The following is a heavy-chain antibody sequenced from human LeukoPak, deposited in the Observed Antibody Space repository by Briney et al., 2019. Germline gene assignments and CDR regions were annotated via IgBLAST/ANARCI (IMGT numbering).Heavy chain of an antibody. CDR3: ARGANWGSPDY. J-gene: IGHJ4*02. V-gene: IGHV4-59*13. CDR1: GDSISNYY. D-gene: IGHD7-27*01. CDR2: IYHSGST. Sequence: SETLSLTCTVSGDSISNYYWSWIRQPPGKGLEWIGYIYHSGSTNYNPSLRSRVTISVDTSKNQFSLKLSSVTAADTAVYYCARGANWGSPDYWGQGTLVTVSS.